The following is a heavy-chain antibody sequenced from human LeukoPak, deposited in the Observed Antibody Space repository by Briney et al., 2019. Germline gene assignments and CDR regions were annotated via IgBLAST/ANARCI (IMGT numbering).Heavy chain of an antibody. J-gene: IGHJ4*02. V-gene: IGHV1-18*01. CDR3: ARERNYGKYYFDY. D-gene: IGHD4-11*01. CDR1: GYTFNNYG. CDR2: ISGYNGNA. Sequence: ASVKVSCKTSGYTFNNYGISWVRQAPGQGLEWMGWISGYNGNAKYAQKVQGRVTMTTDTSTSTAYMELRSLRSDDTAVYYCARERNYGKYYFDYWGQGTLVTVSS.